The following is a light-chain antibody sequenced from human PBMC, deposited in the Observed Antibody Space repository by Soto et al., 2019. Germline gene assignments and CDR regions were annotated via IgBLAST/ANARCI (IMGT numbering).Light chain of an antibody. J-gene: IGLJ2*01. CDR2: DVS. CDR1: SSDVGGYNY. V-gene: IGLV2-14*03. Sequence: QSALTQPASVSGSPGQSITISCTGTSSDVGGYNYVSWYQQQPGKAPKLMIYDVSYRPSVVSNRFSGSKSGNTASLTISGLQAEDEADYYCSSFTSSTTVVFGGGTQLTVL. CDR3: SSFTSSTTVV.